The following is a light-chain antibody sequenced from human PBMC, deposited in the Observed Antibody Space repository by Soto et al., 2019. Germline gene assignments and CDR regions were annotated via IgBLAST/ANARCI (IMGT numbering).Light chain of an antibody. J-gene: IGKJ2*01. CDR3: LQDYNYPYT. V-gene: IGKV1-39*01. Sequence: DIQMTQSPSSLSASVGDRVTITCRASQTISSFLNWYQKKPGKAPKLLIYSASSLQRGVPANFSGSGSGADFTLTISSLQPEDFATYYCLQDYNYPYTFGQGTK. CDR2: SAS. CDR1: QTISSF.